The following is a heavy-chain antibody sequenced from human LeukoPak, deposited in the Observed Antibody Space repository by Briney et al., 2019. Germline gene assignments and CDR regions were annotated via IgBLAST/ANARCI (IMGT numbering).Heavy chain of an antibody. CDR3: ARDASGARGFYFFDY. CDR1: GFTFSTYE. V-gene: IGHV3-48*03. D-gene: IGHD6-25*01. CDR2: ISGSGSTI. Sequence: GGSLRLSCAASGFTFSTYEMNWVRQAPGKGLEWISYISGSGSTIYYADSVKGRFTISRKNAKNSLYLQMNSLRAEDTAVYYCARDASGARGFYFFDYWGQGTLVTVSS. J-gene: IGHJ4*02.